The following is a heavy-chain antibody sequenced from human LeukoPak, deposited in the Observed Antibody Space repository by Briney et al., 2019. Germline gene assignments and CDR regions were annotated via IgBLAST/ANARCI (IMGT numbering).Heavy chain of an antibody. CDR3: AKDGAGTTRVEYFQH. J-gene: IGHJ1*01. CDR1: GFTFSSYG. D-gene: IGHD1-7*01. CDR2: ISYDGSNK. V-gene: IGHV3-30*18. Sequence: PGGSLRLSCAASGFTFSSYGMHWVRQAPGKGLEWVAVISYDGSNKYYADSVKGRFTISRDNSKNTLYLQMNSLRAEDTAVYYCAKDGAGTTRVEYFQHWGQGTLVTVSS.